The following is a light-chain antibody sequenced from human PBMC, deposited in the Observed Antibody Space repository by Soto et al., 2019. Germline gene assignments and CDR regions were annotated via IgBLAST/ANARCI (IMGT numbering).Light chain of an antibody. CDR1: QGVSNY. J-gene: IGKJ4*01. Sequence: DIQMTQSPSAMSASVGDRVTISCRASQGVSNYLAWFQQKPGKVPKRLIYAACSLQSGVPSRFSGSGSGTEFTLTISSLQPEDFATYYCQQYDNLPPLTFGGGTKVEIK. CDR3: QQYDNLPPLT. CDR2: AAC. V-gene: IGKV1-17*03.